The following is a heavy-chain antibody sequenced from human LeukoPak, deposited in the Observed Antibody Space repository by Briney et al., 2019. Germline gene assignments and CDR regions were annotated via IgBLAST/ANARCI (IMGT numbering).Heavy chain of an antibody. CDR2: IHHIGST. J-gene: IGHJ6*02. V-gene: IGHV4-38-2*02. CDR1: GYSISNGFY. Sequence: SETLSLTCNVSGYSISNGFYWGWIRQPPGKGLEWIANIHHIGSTYYNPSLESRVTMSVDTSKNQFSLRLNSVTAADTAVYYCARLPYSSSLYYYYYGMDVWGQGTTVTVSS. CDR3: ARLPYSSSLYYYYYGMDV. D-gene: IGHD6-13*01.